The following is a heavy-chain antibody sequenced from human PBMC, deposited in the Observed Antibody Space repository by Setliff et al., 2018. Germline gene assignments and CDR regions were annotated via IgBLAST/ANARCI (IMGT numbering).Heavy chain of an antibody. V-gene: IGHV3-30*02. Sequence: GGSLRLSCAASGFSFNKHAMHWVRQAPGKGLEWVAEIWYDGSYKYYADSVKGRFTISRDNSKNTLYLEMNSLRSEDTGIYYCAKDNIWSLDDWGQGTLVTVSS. J-gene: IGHJ1*01. CDR2: IWYDGSYK. CDR1: GFSFNKHA. CDR3: AKDNIWSLDD. D-gene: IGHD2-8*02.